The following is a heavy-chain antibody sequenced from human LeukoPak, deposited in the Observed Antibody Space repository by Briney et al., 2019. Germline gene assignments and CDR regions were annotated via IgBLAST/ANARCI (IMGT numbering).Heavy chain of an antibody. CDR2: IYYSGST. J-gene: IGHJ3*02. D-gene: IGHD3-16*02. CDR1: GGSISSYY. Sequence: SSETLSLTCTVSGGSISSYYWSWLRQPPGKGLEGVGYIYYSGSTNYNPSLKSRVTISVDTSKNQFSLKLSSVTAADTAVYYCARLFPSYDYVWGSYRINAFDIWGQGTMVTVSS. CDR3: ARLFPSYDYVWGSYRINAFDI. V-gene: IGHV4-59*08.